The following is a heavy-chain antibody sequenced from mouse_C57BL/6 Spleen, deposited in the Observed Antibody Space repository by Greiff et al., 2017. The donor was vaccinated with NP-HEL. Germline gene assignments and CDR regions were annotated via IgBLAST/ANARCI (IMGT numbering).Heavy chain of an antibody. CDR3: ARLIYDGYFWYFDV. J-gene: IGHJ1*03. V-gene: IGHV1-18*01. Sequence: EVQLQQSGPELVKPGASVKIPCKASGYTFTDYNMDWVKQSHGKSLEWIGDINPNNGGTIYNQKFKGKATLTVDKSSSTAYMELRSLTSEDTAVYYCARLIYDGYFWYFDVWGTGTTVTVSS. D-gene: IGHD2-3*01. CDR2: INPNNGGT. CDR1: GYTFTDYN.